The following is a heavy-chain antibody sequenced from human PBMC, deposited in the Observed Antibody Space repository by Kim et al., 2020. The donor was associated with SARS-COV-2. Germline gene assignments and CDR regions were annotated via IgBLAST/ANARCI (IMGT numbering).Heavy chain of an antibody. CDR2: INPNSGGT. J-gene: IGHJ3*02. V-gene: IGHV1-2*02. D-gene: IGHD5-18*01. CDR3: AREGLYNYGTYHAFVI. CDR1: GYTFTGYY. Sequence: ASVKVSCKASGYTFTGYYMHWVRQAPGQGLEWMGLINPNSGGTIYAQKFQGRVTMTRDTSFTTAYMELSRLRSDDTALYYCAREGLYNYGTYHAFVIWGQ.